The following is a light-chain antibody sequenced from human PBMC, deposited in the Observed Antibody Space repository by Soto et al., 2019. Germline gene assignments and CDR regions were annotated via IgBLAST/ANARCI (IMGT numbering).Light chain of an antibody. V-gene: IGKV3-15*01. CDR3: QQYNNWPPT. CDR1: QSVSSN. J-gene: IGKJ1*01. Sequence: EVVITQSPATLSVSPGERATLSCRASQSVSSNLAWYQQKPGQAPRLLIYGASTRATGIPARFSGSGSGTEFTLTISSLQSEDFAVYYCQQYNNWPPTFGQGTK. CDR2: GAS.